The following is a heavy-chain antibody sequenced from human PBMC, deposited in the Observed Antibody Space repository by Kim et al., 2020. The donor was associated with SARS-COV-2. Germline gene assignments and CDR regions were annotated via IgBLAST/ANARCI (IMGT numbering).Heavy chain of an antibody. CDR1: GYTFTSYA. Sequence: ASVKVSCKASGYTFTSYAMHWVRQAPGQRLEWMGWINAGNGNTKYSQKFQGRVTITRDTSASTAYMELSSLRSEDTAVYYCARTILAYCGGDCQWAFDIWCQGTIVTVSS. CDR2: INAGNGNT. CDR3: ARTILAYCGGDCQWAFDI. D-gene: IGHD2-21*02. J-gene: IGHJ3*02. V-gene: IGHV1-3*01.